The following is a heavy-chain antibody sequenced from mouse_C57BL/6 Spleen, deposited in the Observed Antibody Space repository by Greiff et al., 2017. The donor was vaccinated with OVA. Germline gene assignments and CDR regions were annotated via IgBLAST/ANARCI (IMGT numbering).Heavy chain of an antibody. Sequence: QVQLQQSGPELVKPGASVKISCKASGYAFSSSWMNWVKQRPGKGLEWIGRIYPGDGDTNYNGKFKGKATLTADKSSSTAYMQLSSLTSEDSAVYFCARISLDSSGYDDGYWGQGTTLTGSS. D-gene: IGHD3-2*02. J-gene: IGHJ2*01. CDR3: ARISLDSSGYDDGY. V-gene: IGHV1-82*01. CDR2: IYPGDGDT. CDR1: GYAFSSSW.